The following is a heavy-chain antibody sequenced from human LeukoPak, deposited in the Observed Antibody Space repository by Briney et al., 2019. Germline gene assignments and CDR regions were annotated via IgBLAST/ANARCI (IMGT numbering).Heavy chain of an antibody. D-gene: IGHD3-10*01. CDR2: ISFDGSNT. CDR3: ARPKGPWFGELSPYWYYGMDV. CDR1: GFTFSTYT. J-gene: IGHJ6*02. Sequence: GRSLRLSCAASGFTFSTYTMHWVRQAPGKGLEWVAFISFDGSNTYYADSVKGRFTISRDNSKNTLYLQMNSLRAEDTAVYYCARPKGPWFGELSPYWYYGMDVWGQGTTVTVSS. V-gene: IGHV3-30*14.